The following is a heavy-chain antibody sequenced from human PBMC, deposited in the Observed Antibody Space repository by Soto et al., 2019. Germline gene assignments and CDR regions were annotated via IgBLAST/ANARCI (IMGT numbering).Heavy chain of an antibody. CDR1: GFTFSSYA. CDR2: IWYDGSNT. J-gene: IGHJ4*02. V-gene: IGHV3-33*01. D-gene: IGHD3-10*01. CDR3: ARGQGFADLYPFDF. Sequence: GGSLRFSCAASGFTFSSYAMHWVRQAPGKGLEWVAVIWYDGSNTHYGDAVKGRFTISRDNSKNTLHLQMSTLRAEDTAVYYCARGQGFADLYPFDFWGQGTLVTVSS.